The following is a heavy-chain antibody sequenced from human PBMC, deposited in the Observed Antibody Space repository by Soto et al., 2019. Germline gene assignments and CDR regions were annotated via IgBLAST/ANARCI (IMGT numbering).Heavy chain of an antibody. Sequence: GGSLRLSCAASGFTFSSYAMSWVRQAPGKGLEWVSAISGSGGSTYYADSVKGRFTISRDNSKNTLYLQMNSLRAEDTAVYYCAKTYCSGGSCYNFDYWGQGTLVTVSS. V-gene: IGHV3-23*01. J-gene: IGHJ4*02. CDR1: GFTFSSYA. CDR3: AKTYCSGGSCYNFDY. D-gene: IGHD2-15*01. CDR2: ISGSGGST.